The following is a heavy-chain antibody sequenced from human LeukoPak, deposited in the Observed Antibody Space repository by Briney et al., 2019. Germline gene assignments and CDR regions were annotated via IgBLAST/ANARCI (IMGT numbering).Heavy chain of an antibody. CDR3: ARPLLRYFDWLSEFDY. CDR1: GFTFGSYA. Sequence: PGRSLRLSCAASGFTFGSYAMHWVRQAPGKGLEWVAVISYDGSNKYYADSVKGRFTISRDNSKNTLYLQMNSLRAEDTAVYYCARPLLRYFDWLSEFDYWGQGTLVTVSS. D-gene: IGHD3-9*01. V-gene: IGHV3-30-3*01. J-gene: IGHJ4*02. CDR2: ISYDGSNK.